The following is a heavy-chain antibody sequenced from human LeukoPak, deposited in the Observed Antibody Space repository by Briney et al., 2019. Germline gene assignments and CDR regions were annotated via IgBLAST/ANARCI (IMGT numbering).Heavy chain of an antibody. D-gene: IGHD2-2*01. CDR2: INPSGGST. CDR1: GYTFTGYY. Sequence: ASVKVSCKASGYTFTGYYMHWVRQAPGQGLEWMGIINPSGGSTSYAQKFQGRVTMTRDTSTSTVYMELSSLRSEDTAVYYCAREGYCSSTSCYEVGDYYYGMDVWGQGTTVTVSS. J-gene: IGHJ6*02. CDR3: AREGYCSSTSCYEVGDYYYGMDV. V-gene: IGHV1-46*01.